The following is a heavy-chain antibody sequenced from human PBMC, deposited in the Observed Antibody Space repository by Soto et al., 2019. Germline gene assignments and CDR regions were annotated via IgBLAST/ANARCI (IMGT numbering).Heavy chain of an antibody. D-gene: IGHD3-10*01. Sequence: QITLKESGPTLVKPTQTLTLTCTFSGFSLTTRGVGVGWIRQPPGKALEWLALIYWDDDKRYSPSLKSRLTSTKDTSKNQVVLTLPNMDPVDTATYYCAHVPGSGQLLYSYYYYLDVWGKGATVAVS. CDR1: GFSLTTRGVG. V-gene: IGHV2-5*02. J-gene: IGHJ6*03. CDR2: IYWDDDK. CDR3: AHVPGSGQLLYSYYYYLDV.